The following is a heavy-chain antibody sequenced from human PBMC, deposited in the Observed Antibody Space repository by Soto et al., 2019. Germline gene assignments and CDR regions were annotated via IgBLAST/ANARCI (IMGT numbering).Heavy chain of an antibody. Sequence: GGSLRLSCAASGFTFSSCGMHWVRQAPGKGLEWVAVISYDGSNKYYADSVKGRFTISRDNSKNTLYLQMNSLRAEDTAVYYCAKEITGDIRGGNMNYSSYYGRDGWGQGPTVTFSS. CDR3: AKEITGDIRGGNMNYSSYYGRDG. D-gene: IGHD3-16*02. V-gene: IGHV3-30*18. J-gene: IGHJ6*02. CDR1: GFTFSSCG. CDR2: ISYDGSNK.